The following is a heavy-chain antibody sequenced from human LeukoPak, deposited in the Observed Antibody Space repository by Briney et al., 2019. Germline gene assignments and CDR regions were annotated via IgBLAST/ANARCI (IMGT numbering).Heavy chain of an antibody. CDR3: ARDWKTNSFDY. D-gene: IGHD1-1*01. Sequence: PGGSLRLSCAASGFTFSSYCMHWVRQAPGKGLEWVAFIYYDGSNIYYADYVKGRFTISRDISKNTLYLQMDSLRAEDTAIYYCARDWKTNSFDYWGQGTLITVSS. CDR2: IYYDGSNI. CDR1: GFTFSSYC. V-gene: IGHV3-33*08. J-gene: IGHJ4*02.